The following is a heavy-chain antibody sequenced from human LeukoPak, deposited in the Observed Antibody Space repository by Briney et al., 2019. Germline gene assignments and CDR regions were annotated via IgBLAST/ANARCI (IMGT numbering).Heavy chain of an antibody. D-gene: IGHD3-10*01. CDR3: AREGVVRGVYYYYYYYMDV. CDR1: GYSITRGYF. J-gene: IGHJ6*03. Sequence: SETLSLTCTVSGYSITRGYFWGWIRQSPGKGLEWIASMFHSGSTYYNPSLKSRVTMSVDTSKNQFSLRLSSVTAADTAVYYCAREGVVRGVYYYYYYYMDVWGKGTTVTVSS. V-gene: IGHV4-38-2*02. CDR2: MFHSGST.